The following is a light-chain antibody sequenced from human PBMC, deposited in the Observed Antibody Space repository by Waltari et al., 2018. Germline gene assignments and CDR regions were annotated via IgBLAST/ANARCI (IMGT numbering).Light chain of an antibody. CDR2: AAS. CDR3: QQLNSYPIT. J-gene: IGKJ5*01. CDR1: QGIISN. Sequence: QLTQSPSSLSASVGARVTITCRASQGIISNLAWYQQKPGKAPNVLISAASTLQSGVPLRFSGSGSGTDFTLTISSLQPEDFATYYCQQLNSYPITFGQGTRLEIK. V-gene: IGKV1-9*01.